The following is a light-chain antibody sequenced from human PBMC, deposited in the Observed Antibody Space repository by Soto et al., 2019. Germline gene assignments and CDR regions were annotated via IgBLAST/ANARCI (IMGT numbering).Light chain of an antibody. CDR2: DAS. CDR3: QQYNNWPWT. V-gene: IGKV3-15*01. J-gene: IGKJ1*01. CDR1: QSVSGN. Sequence: EIVMTQSPATLSVSPGDRATLSCRASQSVSGNVAWFLQRPGQAPRLLIYDASTRATGIPVRFSGSASGTEFTLTISGLQSEDFAVYYCQQYNNWPWTFGKGTKV.